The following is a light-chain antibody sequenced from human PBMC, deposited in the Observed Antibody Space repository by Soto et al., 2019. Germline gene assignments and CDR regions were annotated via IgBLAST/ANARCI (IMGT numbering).Light chain of an antibody. CDR3: QQYGSPLT. CDR2: GAS. V-gene: IGKV3-20*01. J-gene: IGKJ4*01. CDR1: QSVSSSY. Sequence: EIVLTQSPGTLSLSPGERATLSCWASQSVSSSYLAWYQQKPGQTPRLLIYGASNRATGIPDRFSGSGSGTDFTLTISRLEPEDFAVYYCQQYGSPLTFGGGTKVDIK.